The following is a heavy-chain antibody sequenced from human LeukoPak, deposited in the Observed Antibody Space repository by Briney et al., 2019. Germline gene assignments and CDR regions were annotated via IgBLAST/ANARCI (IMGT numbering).Heavy chain of an antibody. J-gene: IGHJ4*02. V-gene: IGHV3-21*01. Sequence: GGSLRLSCVASGFTFRTYSMNWVRQAPGKGLEWVSSISSSSSYIYYADSVKGRFTISRDNAKNSLFLQMNSLRAEDTAVYYCARGGVAGADFDYWGQGTLVTVSS. D-gene: IGHD6-19*01. CDR2: ISSSSSYI. CDR3: ARGGVAGADFDY. CDR1: GFTFRTYS.